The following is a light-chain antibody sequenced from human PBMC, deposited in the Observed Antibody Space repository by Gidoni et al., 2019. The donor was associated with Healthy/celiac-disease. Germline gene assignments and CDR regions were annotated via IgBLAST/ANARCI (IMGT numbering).Light chain of an antibody. CDR2: SNN. CDR1: SSNIRTNT. V-gene: IGLV1-44*01. Sequence: SVLTQPPSASRTPVPKVTISCSGSSSNIRTNTVTWYQQLPGAAPKRLIYSNNQGPSGVPDRFSGAKSGTSASRAISGRQSEDEADYYCAAGDDNLNSYVFGTGTKVTVL. CDR3: AAGDDNLNSYV. J-gene: IGLJ1*01.